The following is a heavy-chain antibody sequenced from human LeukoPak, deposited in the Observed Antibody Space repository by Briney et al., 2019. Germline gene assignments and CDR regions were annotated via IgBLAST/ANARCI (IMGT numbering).Heavy chain of an antibody. J-gene: IGHJ4*01. V-gene: IGHV1-18*01. Sequence: ASVPASRKASGYTFTSYDISWVRQAPGQGLEWMGWISTYNDNTHYAQKLQGRVTMTTDTSTSTVYMELKSLRSDDTAVYYCARIQSRIIAARPGNPAFDYWG. CDR2: ISTYNDNT. CDR1: GYTFTSYD. D-gene: IGHD6-6*01. CDR3: ARIQSRIIAARPGNPAFDY.